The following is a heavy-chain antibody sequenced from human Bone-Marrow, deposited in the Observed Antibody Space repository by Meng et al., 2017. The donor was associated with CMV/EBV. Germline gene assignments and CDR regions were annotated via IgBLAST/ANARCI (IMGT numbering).Heavy chain of an antibody. V-gene: IGHV4-59*01. Sequence: SETLSLTCTVSGGSISSYYWSWIRQPPGKGLEWIGYIYYSGSTNYNPSLKSRVTISVDTSKNQFSLKLSSVTAADTAVYYCASTVVVPAATSYYYYYYGMDVWGQGTTVTVSS. J-gene: IGHJ6*02. D-gene: IGHD2-2*01. CDR3: ASTVVVPAATSYYYYYYGMDV. CDR2: IYYSGST. CDR1: GGSISSYY.